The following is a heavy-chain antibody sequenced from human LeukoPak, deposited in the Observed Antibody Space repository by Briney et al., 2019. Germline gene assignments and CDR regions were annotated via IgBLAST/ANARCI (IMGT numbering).Heavy chain of an antibody. J-gene: IGHJ6*03. Sequence: PSETLSLTCAVYGGSFSDYYWTWIRQTPGKGLEWIGGMSPSVSSNYNPSLKTQVTISVDTSKNQFSLKLRSVPAADTAVYYCARGRQDVNMILVVMAGVSYYLDVWSKGTTVTVS. CDR1: GGSFSDYY. CDR3: ARGRQDVNMILVVMAGVSYYLDV. CDR2: MSPSVSS. D-gene: IGHD3-22*01. V-gene: IGHV4-34*01.